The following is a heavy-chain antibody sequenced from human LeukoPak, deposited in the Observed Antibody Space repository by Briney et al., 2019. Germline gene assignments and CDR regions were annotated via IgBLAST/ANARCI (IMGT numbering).Heavy chain of an antibody. D-gene: IGHD3-10*01. V-gene: IGHV3-66*01. CDR3: TTDPLWFGER. J-gene: IGHJ4*02. CDR2: IYSGGST. Sequence: GGSLRLSCAASGFTVSSNYMSWVRQAPGKGLEWVSVIYSGGSTYYADSVKGRFTISRDNSKNTLYLQMNSLKTEDTAVYYCTTDPLWFGERWGQGTLVTVSS. CDR1: GFTVSSNY.